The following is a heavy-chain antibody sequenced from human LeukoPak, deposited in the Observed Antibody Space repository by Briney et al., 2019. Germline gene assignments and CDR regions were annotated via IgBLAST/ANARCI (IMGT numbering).Heavy chain of an antibody. Sequence: ASMKVSCKASGGTFSSYAISWVRQAPGQGLEWMGGIIPIFGTANYAQKFQGRVTMTRNTSISTAYMELSSLRSEDTAVYYCARAPKCSGGSCYSDAEYFQHWGQGTLVTVSS. V-gene: IGHV1-69*05. D-gene: IGHD2-15*01. CDR1: GGTFSSYA. J-gene: IGHJ1*01. CDR3: ARAPKCSGGSCYSDAEYFQH. CDR2: IIPIFGTA.